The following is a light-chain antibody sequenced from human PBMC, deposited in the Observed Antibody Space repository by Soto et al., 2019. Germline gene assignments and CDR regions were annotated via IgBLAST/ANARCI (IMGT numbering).Light chain of an antibody. V-gene: IGKV3-20*01. CDR2: GAS. CDR3: QQYGSTPPYT. CDR1: QSVSSSY. J-gene: IGKJ2*01. Sequence: EIVLTQSPGTLSLSPGERATLSCRASQSVSSSYLAWYQQKSGQAPRLLIYGASSRATGIPDRFSGSGSVTDLTITISRLEPEDFAVYYCQQYGSTPPYTFGQGTKLEIK.